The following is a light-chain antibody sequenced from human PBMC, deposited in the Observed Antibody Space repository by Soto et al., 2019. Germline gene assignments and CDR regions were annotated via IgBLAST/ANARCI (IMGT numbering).Light chain of an antibody. CDR3: QKYGSAPFT. J-gene: IGKJ3*01. CDR1: QAISNY. Sequence: DLQMTQSPSSLSASVGDKVTVTCRASQAISNYLAWFQQKPGKVPKLLIYAASTLQSGVPSRFSGSGSGTDFTLTISSLQPEDVATYYCQKYGSAPFTFGPGTKVDI. V-gene: IGKV1-27*01. CDR2: AAS.